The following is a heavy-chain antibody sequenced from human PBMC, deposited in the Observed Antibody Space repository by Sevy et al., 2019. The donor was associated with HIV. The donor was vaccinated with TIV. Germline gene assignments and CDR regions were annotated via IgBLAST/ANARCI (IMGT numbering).Heavy chain of an antibody. CDR2: ISITGSRT. V-gene: IGHV3-48*03. CDR1: EARFGGYE. CDR3: ARAVAHSEGWYFDY. Sequence: GGSLRLSCVASEARFGGYEMNWVRQAPGRGLEWLSGISITGSRTFFADSVKGRFSTSRDNAGKSVFLQMGSLRAEDTAVYYCARAVAHSEGWYFDYWGQGTPVTVSS. J-gene: IGHJ4*02. D-gene: IGHD6-19*01.